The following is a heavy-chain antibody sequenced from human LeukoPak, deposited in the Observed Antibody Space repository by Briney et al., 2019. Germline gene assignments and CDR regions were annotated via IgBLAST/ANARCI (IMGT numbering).Heavy chain of an antibody. D-gene: IGHD4-23*01. Sequence: SETLSLTCTVSGGSISSYYWSWIRQPPGKGLEWFGYIYYRGNTNYNPSLMSRVTISVDTTKNQFSLKLSSVTAADTAVYDCARALYGGKRGWGYYYYYMDVWGKGTTVTVSS. CDR3: ARALYGGKRGWGYYYYYMDV. V-gene: IGHV4-59*01. CDR2: IYYRGNT. J-gene: IGHJ6*03. CDR1: GGSISSYY.